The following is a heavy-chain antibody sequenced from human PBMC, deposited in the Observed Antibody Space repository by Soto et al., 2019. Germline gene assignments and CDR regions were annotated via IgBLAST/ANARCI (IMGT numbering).Heavy chain of an antibody. Sequence: ASVKVSCKASGYTFTSYGISWVRQAPGQGLEWMGWISAYNGNTNYAQKLQGRVTMTTDTSTSTAYMELRSLRSDDTAVYYCASYLSIIEAADYYYYGMDVWGQGTMVTVSS. CDR3: ASYLSIIEAADYYYYGMDV. D-gene: IGHD6-13*01. V-gene: IGHV1-18*01. J-gene: IGHJ6*02. CDR1: GYTFTSYG. CDR2: ISAYNGNT.